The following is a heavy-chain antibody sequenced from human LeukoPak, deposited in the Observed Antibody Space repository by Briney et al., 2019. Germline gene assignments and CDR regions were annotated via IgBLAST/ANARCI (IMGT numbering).Heavy chain of an antibody. D-gene: IGHD2-21*02. V-gene: IGHV4-59*08. CDR1: GVSISSDY. CDR3: ASSASCGGDCYQYFQH. CDR2: IYYSGSS. Sequence: SETLSLTCTVSGVSISSDYWSWIRLPPGKGLEWIGYIYYSGSSNYNPSLKSRVTMSVDTSKNQFSLKLTSVTAADTAVYYCASSASCGGDCYQYFQHWGQGTLVTVSS. J-gene: IGHJ1*01.